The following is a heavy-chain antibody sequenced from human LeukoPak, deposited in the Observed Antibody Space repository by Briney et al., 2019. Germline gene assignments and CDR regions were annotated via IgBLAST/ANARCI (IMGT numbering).Heavy chain of an antibody. CDR3: AKGNWYKLEVFDY. CDR2: ISDSGGST. D-gene: IGHD1/OR15-1a*01. CDR1: GFTFSSYW. Sequence: GGSLRLSCAASGFTFSSYWMHWVRQAPGKGLEWVSTISDSGGSTYYSDSVKGRFTISRDNSKNTLYLQMNSLRAEDTAVYYCAKGNWYKLEVFDYWGQGTLVTVSS. J-gene: IGHJ4*02. V-gene: IGHV3-23*01.